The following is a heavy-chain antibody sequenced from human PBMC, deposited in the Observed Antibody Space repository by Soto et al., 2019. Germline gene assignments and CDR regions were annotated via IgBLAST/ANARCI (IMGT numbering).Heavy chain of an antibody. J-gene: IGHJ5*02. CDR2: IYSVGNT. V-gene: IGHV3-53*01. Sequence: GGSLRLSCVASGFTVSNSYMSWVRQAPGKGLEWVSIIYSVGNTYYADSVTGRFTISRDNSKNTLFLQMNSLRAEDTAVYYCASFTLPGNWFDPWGQGTLVTVSS. CDR3: ASFTLPGNWFDP. CDR1: GFTVSNSY. D-gene: IGHD2-2*01.